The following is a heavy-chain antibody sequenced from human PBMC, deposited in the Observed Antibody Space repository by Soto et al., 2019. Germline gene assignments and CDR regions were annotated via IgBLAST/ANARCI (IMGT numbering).Heavy chain of an antibody. CDR2: INPSGGST. CDR3: ARANRRVTAISGLGY. J-gene: IGHJ4*02. Sequence: QVQLVQSGAEVKKPGASVKVSCKASGYTFTSYYMHWVRQAPGQGLEWMGIINPSGGSTSYAQKFQGRFTMTRDTSTSTGYMELSSLRSEDTAVYYCARANRRVTAISGLGYWGQVTLVTVSS. D-gene: IGHD2-21*02. CDR1: GYTFTSYY. V-gene: IGHV1-46*01.